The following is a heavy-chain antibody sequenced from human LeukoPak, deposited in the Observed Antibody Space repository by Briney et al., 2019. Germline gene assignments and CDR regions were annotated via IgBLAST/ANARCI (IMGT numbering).Heavy chain of an antibody. D-gene: IGHD1-20*01. Sequence: PGGSLRLSCAASGFTFSSDGIHWVRQAPGKGLEWVAFVSNNGIDKHYGDSVQGRFSISRDNSKNTLYLEMKSLRVEDTAMYYCAKGITRGSYYLDYWGQGTLVTVSS. CDR2: VSNNGIDK. CDR3: AKGITRGSYYLDY. J-gene: IGHJ4*02. CDR1: GFTFSSDG. V-gene: IGHV3-30*02.